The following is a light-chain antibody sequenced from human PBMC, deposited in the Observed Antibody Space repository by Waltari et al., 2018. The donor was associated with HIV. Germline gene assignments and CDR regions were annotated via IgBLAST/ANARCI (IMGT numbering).Light chain of an antibody. J-gene: IGLJ2*01. V-gene: IGLV1-40*01. CDR2: NTN. CDR3: QSSDNTLSGSV. Sequence: QSVLTQPPPVSGAPGQRVTLPCTGDNPHLGTPEVHWYQQFPGTAPQLLIYNTNNRPSGVPDRFSGSKSGTSASLAITGLQAEDEAVYYCQSSDNTLSGSVFGGGTKLTVL. CDR1: NPHLGTPE.